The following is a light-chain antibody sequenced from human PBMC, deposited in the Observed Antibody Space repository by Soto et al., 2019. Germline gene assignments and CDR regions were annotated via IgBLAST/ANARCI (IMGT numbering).Light chain of an antibody. CDR2: AAT. CDR1: ESINNN. Sequence: EIVMTQSPATLSVSPGEGATLSCTASESINNNLAWYQQKPGQAPRLLIYAATTGATGFPARFSGSGSGTEFTLTISSLQSEDFACYHCQQLHKWPLTFGGGTKVDIK. V-gene: IGKV3-15*01. CDR3: QQLHKWPLT. J-gene: IGKJ4*01.